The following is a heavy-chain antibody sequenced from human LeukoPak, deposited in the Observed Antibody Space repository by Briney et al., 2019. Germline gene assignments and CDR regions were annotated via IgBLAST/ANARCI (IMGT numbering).Heavy chain of an antibody. CDR2: ISSSSSTI. CDR3: AKDFFTSGSGSGWYYFDY. J-gene: IGHJ4*02. V-gene: IGHV3-48*04. CDR1: GFTFSSYS. D-gene: IGHD6-19*01. Sequence: GGSLRLSCAGSGFTFSSYSMNWVRQAPGKGLEWVSYISSSSSTIYYADSVKGRFTISRDNAKNSLYLQMNSLRAEDTAVYYCAKDFFTSGSGSGWYYFDYWGQGTLVTVSS.